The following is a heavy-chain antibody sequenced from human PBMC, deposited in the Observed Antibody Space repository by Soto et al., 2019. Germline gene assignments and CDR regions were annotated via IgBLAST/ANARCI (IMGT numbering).Heavy chain of an antibody. CDR3: ASSVVVPSTMNYFDY. J-gene: IGHJ4*02. V-gene: IGHV5-51*01. CDR1: GYSFSNYW. D-gene: IGHD2-15*01. CDR2: IFPADSDT. Sequence: GEALTISSKASGYSFSNYWIAWLRQMPWKGLEWMGIIFPADSDTKYSPSFQGQVTISADKSISTAYLQWSSLKASDTAMYYCASSVVVPSTMNYFDYWGQGSLVTVSS.